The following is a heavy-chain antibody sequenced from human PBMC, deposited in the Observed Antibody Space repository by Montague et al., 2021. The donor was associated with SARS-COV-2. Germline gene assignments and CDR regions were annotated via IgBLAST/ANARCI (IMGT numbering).Heavy chain of an antibody. V-gene: IGHV3-30*18. J-gene: IGHJ6*02. Sequence: SLRLSCAASGFTFSSYAMHWVRQAPGKGLEWVAVIPEDGSNKYYVDSVKGRFTISRDNSKNTLYLQMNSLRAEDTAVYYCAKTAMGDYYYGMDDWGHGTTVTVSS. CDR1: GFTFSSYA. D-gene: IGHD5-18*01. CDR2: IPEDGSNK. CDR3: AKTAMGDYYYGMDD.